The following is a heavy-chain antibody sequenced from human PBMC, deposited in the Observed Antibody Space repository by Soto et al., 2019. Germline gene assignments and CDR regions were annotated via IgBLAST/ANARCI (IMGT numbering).Heavy chain of an antibody. D-gene: IGHD6-13*01. CDR1: GFTFSTYW. CDR3: AREGTAAGTLNY. Sequence: PGGSLRLSCVASGFTFSTYWMHWVRQAPGKGLVWVSRIKTDGSITNYADSVKGRFTTSRDNTKNTLYLQMSSLRGEDTAVYYCAREGTAAGTLNYWGQGTLVTVSS. V-gene: IGHV3-74*01. CDR2: IKTDGSIT. J-gene: IGHJ4*02.